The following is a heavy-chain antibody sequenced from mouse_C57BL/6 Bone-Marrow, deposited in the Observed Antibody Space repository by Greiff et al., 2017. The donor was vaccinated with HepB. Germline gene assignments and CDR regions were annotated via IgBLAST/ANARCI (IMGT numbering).Heavy chain of an antibody. CDR2: INPYNGGT. D-gene: IGHD2-3*01. CDR1: GYTFTDYY. CDR3: ARRVWLLRDYFDY. V-gene: IGHV1-19*01. Sequence: EVQLQESGPVLVKPGASVKMSCKASGYTFTDYYMHWVKQSHGKSLEWIGVINPYNGGTSYNQKFKGKATLTVDKSSSTAYMELNSLTSEDSAVYYCARRVWLLRDYFDYWGQGTTLTVSS. J-gene: IGHJ2*01.